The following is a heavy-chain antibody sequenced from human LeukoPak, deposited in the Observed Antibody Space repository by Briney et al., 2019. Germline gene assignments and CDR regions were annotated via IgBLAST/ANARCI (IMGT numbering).Heavy chain of an antibody. V-gene: IGHV3-23*01. J-gene: IGHJ4*02. CDR3: AKDSYSGSGWYYFDC. Sequence: GGSLRLSCAASGFTFSNYGMSWVRQAPGKGLEWVSGLTASADNTYYAESVKGRFTISRDNSKNTLYLQMSTVRAEDTAVYYCAKDSYSGSGWYYFDCWGRGTLVTVSS. D-gene: IGHD6-19*01. CDR1: GFTFSNYG. CDR2: LTASADNT.